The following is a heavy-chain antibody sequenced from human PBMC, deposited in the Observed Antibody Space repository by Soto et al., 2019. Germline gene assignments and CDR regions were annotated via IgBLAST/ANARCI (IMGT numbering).Heavy chain of an antibody. CDR2: IYYGGTA. D-gene: IGHD1-7*01. Sequence: QVQLQESGPGLVKPSQTLSLTCTVSGAAIRSGDYYWSWIRQPPGKGLEWIGYIYYGGTASYNPSLKRRVSISLDTSNNQFSLRLMSVTAAETAVYFCATGTVVRRTTDPSNYFDPWGQGTMVTGSS. CDR3: ATGTVVRRTTDPSNYFDP. CDR1: GAAIRSGDYY. J-gene: IGHJ5*02. V-gene: IGHV4-30-4*01.